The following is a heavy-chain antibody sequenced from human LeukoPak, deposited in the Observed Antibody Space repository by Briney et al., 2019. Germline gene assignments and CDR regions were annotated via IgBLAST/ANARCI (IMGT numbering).Heavy chain of an antibody. V-gene: IGHV1-69*13. CDR3: ASEAVAGKLDY. Sequence: GASVKVSCKASGGTFSSYAISWVRQAPGQGLEWMGGIIPIFGAANYAQKFQGRVTITADEPTSTAYMELSSLRSEDTAVYYCASEAVAGKLDYWGQGTLVTVSS. CDR2: IIPIFGAA. CDR1: GGTFSSYA. J-gene: IGHJ4*02. D-gene: IGHD6-19*01.